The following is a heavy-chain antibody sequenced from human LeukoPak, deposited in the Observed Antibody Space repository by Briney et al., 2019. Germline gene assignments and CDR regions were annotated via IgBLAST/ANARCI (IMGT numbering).Heavy chain of an antibody. CDR3: ARHTKDRGIVVVIKTDAFDI. J-gene: IGHJ3*02. V-gene: IGHV4-39*01. CDR2: INHSGST. CDR1: GGSISSGGYY. Sequence: SETLSLTCTVSGGSISSGGYYWSWIRQPPGKGLEWIGEINHSGSTNYNPSLKSRVTISVDTSKNQFSLKLSSVTAADTAVYYCARHTKDRGIVVVIKTDAFDIWGQGTMVTVSS. D-gene: IGHD3-22*01.